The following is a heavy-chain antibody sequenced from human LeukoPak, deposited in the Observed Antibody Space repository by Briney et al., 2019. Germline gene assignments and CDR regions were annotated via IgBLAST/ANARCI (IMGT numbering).Heavy chain of an antibody. CDR3: TRGLTGGLDS. CDR1: GFTFSSYD. CDR2: IAITGDT. D-gene: IGHD1-26*01. J-gene: IGHJ5*01. V-gene: IGHV3-13*04. Sequence: PGGSLRLSCAASGFTFSSYDMHWVRQAPGKGLEWVSSIAITGDTYYLGSVKGRFTISRANAKNSLYLQMNSLRAGDTAVYYCTRGLTGGLDSWGQGTLVTVSS.